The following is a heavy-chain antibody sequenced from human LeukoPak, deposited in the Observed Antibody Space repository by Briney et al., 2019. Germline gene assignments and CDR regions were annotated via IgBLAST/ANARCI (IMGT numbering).Heavy chain of an antibody. Sequence: QPGGSLRLSCAASGFPFSSHSMNWVRQAPGKGLEWVSYISSSSSTIYYADSVKGRFTISRDNAKNSLYLQMNSLRAEDTAVYYCARGAYYYEDWGQGTLVTVSS. CDR1: GFPFSSHS. J-gene: IGHJ4*02. CDR3: ARGAYYYED. CDR2: ISSSSSTI. V-gene: IGHV3-48*01. D-gene: IGHD3-22*01.